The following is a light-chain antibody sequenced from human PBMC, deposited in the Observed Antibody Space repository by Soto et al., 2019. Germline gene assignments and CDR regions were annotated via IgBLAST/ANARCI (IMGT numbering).Light chain of an antibody. CDR2: KES. CDR1: QNISNW. CDR3: QQYNIQWT. V-gene: IGKV1-5*03. J-gene: IGKJ1*01. Sequence: DIQMTQSPSTLSASVGDRVTITCRASQNISNWLAWYQQKPGQAPKILIYKESSLQNGATSRFSGSGSGTDFSLTISSLQPEDFATYYCQQYNIQWTFGPGTKVDIK.